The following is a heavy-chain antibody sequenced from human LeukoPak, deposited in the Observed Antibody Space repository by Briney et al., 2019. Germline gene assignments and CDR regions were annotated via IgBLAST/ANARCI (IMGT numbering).Heavy chain of an antibody. J-gene: IGHJ4*02. Sequence: GGSLRLSCAASGFTFDDYTMHWVRQAPGKGLERVSLISWDGGSTYYADSVKGRFTISRDNSKNSLYLQMNSLRTEDTALYYCAKGSSGYLGGLDYWGQGTLVTVSS. CDR2: ISWDGGST. CDR3: AKGSSGYLGGLDY. CDR1: GFTFDDYT. D-gene: IGHD3-22*01. V-gene: IGHV3-43*01.